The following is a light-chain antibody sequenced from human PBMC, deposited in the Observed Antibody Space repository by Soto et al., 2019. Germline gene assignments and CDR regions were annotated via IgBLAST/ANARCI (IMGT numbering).Light chain of an antibody. V-gene: IGLV1-40*01. CDR1: SSNIGAGHD. Sequence: QSVLTQPPSVSGAPGQRVTISCTGSSSNIGAGHDVHWYQHLPGTAPKLLIYGNSNRPSGVPDRFSGSKSGTSASLAISGLQSEDEAEYYCASWDDSLSAWMFGGGTKVTVL. CDR2: GNS. J-gene: IGLJ3*02. CDR3: ASWDDSLSAWM.